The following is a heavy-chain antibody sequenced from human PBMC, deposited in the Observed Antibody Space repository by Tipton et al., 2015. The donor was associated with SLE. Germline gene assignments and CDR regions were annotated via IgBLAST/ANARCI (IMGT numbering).Heavy chain of an antibody. J-gene: IGHJ4*02. D-gene: IGHD3-10*01. CDR3: ARSILWFGAYFDY. CDR2: INHSGST. Sequence: TLSLTCAVYGGSFSGYYWSWIRQPPGKGLEWIGEINHSGSTHYNPSLKRRVTISVDTSKNQFSLKLSSVTAADTAVYYCARSILWFGAYFDYWGQGTLVTVSS. V-gene: IGHV4-34*01. CDR1: GGSFSGYY.